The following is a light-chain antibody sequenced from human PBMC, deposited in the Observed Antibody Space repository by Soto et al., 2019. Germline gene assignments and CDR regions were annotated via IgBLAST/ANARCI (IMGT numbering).Light chain of an antibody. V-gene: IGKV3-15*01. J-gene: IGKJ4*01. Sequence: EIVMTQSPATLSVSRGARATLSCRASESFSSNLAWYQQKPGQAPRLLIYGATTRATGIPARFSGIGPGTEFTLTISSLQSEDFAVYYCQQYNNWPLTFGGGTKVDIK. CDR3: QQYNNWPLT. CDR2: GAT. CDR1: ESFSSN.